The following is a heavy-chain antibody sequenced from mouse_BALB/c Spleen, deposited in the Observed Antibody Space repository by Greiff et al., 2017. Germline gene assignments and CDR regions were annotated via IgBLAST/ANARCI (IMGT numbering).Heavy chain of an antibody. J-gene: IGHJ3*01. CDR1: GDSITSGY. CDR2: ISYSGST. CDR3: ARYRGGYDYEGFAY. D-gene: IGHD2-4*01. V-gene: IGHV3-8*02. Sequence: VHVKQSGPSLVKPSQTLSLTCSVTGDSITSGYWNWIRKFPGNKLEYMGYISYSGSTYYNPSLKSRISITRDTSKNQYYLQLNSVTTEDTATYYCARYRGGYDYEGFAYWGQGTLVTVSA.